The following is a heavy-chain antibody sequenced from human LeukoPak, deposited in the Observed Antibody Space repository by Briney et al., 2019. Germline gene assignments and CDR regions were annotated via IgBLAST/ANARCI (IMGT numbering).Heavy chain of an antibody. CDR2: IWYDGSNK. Sequence: GGSLRLSCAASGFTFSSYGMHWVRQAPGKGLEWVAVIWYDGSNKYYADSGKGRFTISRDNSKNTLYLQMNSLRAEDTAVYYCARDRVYYGSGSTFDYWGQGTLVTVSS. J-gene: IGHJ4*02. V-gene: IGHV3-33*01. D-gene: IGHD3-10*01. CDR3: ARDRVYYGSGSTFDY. CDR1: GFTFSSYG.